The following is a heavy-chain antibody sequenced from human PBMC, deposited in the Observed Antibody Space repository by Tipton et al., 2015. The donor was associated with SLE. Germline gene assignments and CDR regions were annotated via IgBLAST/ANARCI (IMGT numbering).Heavy chain of an antibody. CDR3: WVPSDYGDY. Sequence: VQLVQSGGGLVKPGGSLRLSCAASGFTFSNAWMSWVRQAPGKGLEWVGRIESKTDGGITDYAAPVKGRFTISRDDSKNTLYLQMNGLKTENTAVYYYWVPSDYGDYWGQGTLVTVSS. D-gene: IGHD4-17*01. J-gene: IGHJ4*02. V-gene: IGHV3-15*04. CDR1: GFTFSNAW. CDR2: IESKTDGGIT.